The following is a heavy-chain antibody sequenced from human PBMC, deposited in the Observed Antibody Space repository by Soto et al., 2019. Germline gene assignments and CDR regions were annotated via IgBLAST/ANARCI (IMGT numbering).Heavy chain of an antibody. D-gene: IGHD4-4*01. J-gene: IGHJ4*02. CDR3: ARDRDSSYFPPPYYFDS. Sequence: QVQLVESGGGVVQPGRSLRLSCAASAFTVRSYTMHWVRQAPGKGLEWVATISYDGSKTNYADSVRGRFTISRDNSKSTLFLQMDSLRPEDTAVYSCARDRDSSYFPPPYYFDSWGQGTLVTVSS. CDR2: ISYDGSKT. V-gene: IGHV3-30*04. CDR1: AFTVRSYT.